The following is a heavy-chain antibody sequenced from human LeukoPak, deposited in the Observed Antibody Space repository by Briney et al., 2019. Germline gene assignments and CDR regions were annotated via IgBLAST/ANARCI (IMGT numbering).Heavy chain of an antibody. CDR2: INPSGGST. CDR3: ARESYYYDSSGYLLGY. D-gene: IGHD3-22*01. V-gene: IGHV1-46*01. J-gene: IGHJ4*02. Sequence: ASVKVSCKASGYTFTSYYMHWVRQAPGQGLEWMGIINPSGGSTSYAQKFQGRVTMTRETSTSTVYMELSSLRSEDTAVYYCARESYYYDSSGYLLGYWGQGTLVTVSS. CDR1: GYTFTSYY.